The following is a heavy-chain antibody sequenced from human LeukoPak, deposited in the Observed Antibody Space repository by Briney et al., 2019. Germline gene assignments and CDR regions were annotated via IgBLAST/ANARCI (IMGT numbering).Heavy chain of an antibody. J-gene: IGHJ4*02. CDR1: GFTFSSYA. V-gene: IGHV3-23*01. D-gene: IGHD3-22*01. CDR3: AKDVQGSGYFFDY. Sequence: PGGSLRLSCAASGFTFSSYAMSWVRQAPGKGLEWVSAISGSGGSTYYADSVKGRFTISRDDSKNTLYLRMSSLRAEDTAVYYCAKDVQGSGYFFDYWGQGTLVTVSS. CDR2: ISGSGGST.